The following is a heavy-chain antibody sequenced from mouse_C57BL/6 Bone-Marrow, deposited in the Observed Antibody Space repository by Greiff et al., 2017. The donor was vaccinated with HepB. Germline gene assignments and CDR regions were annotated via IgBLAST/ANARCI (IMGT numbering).Heavy chain of an antibody. V-gene: IGHV1-15*01. D-gene: IGHD1-1*01. CDR3: TRRLSYYYGSSSLFFDY. CDR1: GYTFTDYE. J-gene: IGHJ2*01. Sequence: QVQLKQSGAELVRPGASVTLSCKASGYTFTDYEMHWVKQTPVHGLEWIGAIDPETGGTAYNQKFKGKAILTADKSSSTAYMELRSLTSEDSAVYYCTRRLSYYYGSSSLFFDYWGQGTTLTVSS. CDR2: IDPETGGT.